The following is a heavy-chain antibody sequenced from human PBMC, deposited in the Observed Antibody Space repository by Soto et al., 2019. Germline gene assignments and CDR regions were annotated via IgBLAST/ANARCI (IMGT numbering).Heavy chain of an antibody. V-gene: IGHV4-34*01. J-gene: IGHJ4*02. CDR3: ARGYSVDDDYYFDY. D-gene: IGHD2-15*01. CDR1: GGSFNPYY. CDR2: INHSGST. Sequence: QVQLQQWGAGLLKPSETLSLTCAVYGGSFNPYYWSWIRQPPGKGLEWIGDINHSGSTSYNPSLKSRVTISVYTSKYQFSRRLRSVTAADTAVYHCARGYSVDDDYYFDYWGQGTLVTVSA.